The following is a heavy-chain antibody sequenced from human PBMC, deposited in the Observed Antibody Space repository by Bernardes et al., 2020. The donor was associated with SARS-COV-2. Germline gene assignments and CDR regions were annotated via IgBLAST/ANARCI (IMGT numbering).Heavy chain of an antibody. CDR1: GFTFSNAW. J-gene: IGHJ4*02. CDR2: IKRKTDGGTT. D-gene: IGHD3-22*01. CDR3: TTGAEIYYDSSGFSYYFDF. Sequence: GGSLSLSCAASGFTFSNAWMNWVRQAPGKGLAWVGHIKRKTDGGTTDYAAPVKGRFTISGDDSKNTMYLQMNSLKTEDTAVYYCTTGAEIYYDSSGFSYYFDFWGQGTLVTVSS. V-gene: IGHV3-15*07.